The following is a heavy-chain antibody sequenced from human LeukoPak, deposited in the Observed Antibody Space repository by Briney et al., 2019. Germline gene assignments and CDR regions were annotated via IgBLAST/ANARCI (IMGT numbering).Heavy chain of an antibody. J-gene: IGHJ3*02. D-gene: IGHD2-2*01. V-gene: IGHV5-51*01. CDR2: IYPGDSDT. CDR1: GYSFTSYW. CDR3: ARGYYSSTSCYLSHAFDI. Sequence: GESLKISCKGSGYSFTSYWIGWVRQMPGKGLEWMGIIYPGDSDTRYSPSFQGQVTISADKSISTAYLQWSSLKASDTAMYYCARGYYSSTSCYLSHAFDIWGQGTMVTVSS.